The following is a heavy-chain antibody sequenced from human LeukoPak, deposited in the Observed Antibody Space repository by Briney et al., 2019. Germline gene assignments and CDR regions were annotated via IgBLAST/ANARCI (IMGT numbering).Heavy chain of an antibody. V-gene: IGHV1-2*02. Sequence: ASVNVSCKASGYTFTGYYMHWVRQAPGQGLEWMGWINPNSGGTNYAQKFQGRVTMTRDTSISTAYMELSRLRSDDTAVYYCARDLYSRRMNYYGSGSYFAYWGQGTLVTVSS. J-gene: IGHJ4*02. CDR3: ARDLYSRRMNYYGSGSYFAY. CDR2: INPNSGGT. D-gene: IGHD3-10*01. CDR1: GYTFTGYY.